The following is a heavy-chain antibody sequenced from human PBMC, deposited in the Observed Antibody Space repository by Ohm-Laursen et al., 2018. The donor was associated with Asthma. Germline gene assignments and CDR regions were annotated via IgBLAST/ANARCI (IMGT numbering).Heavy chain of an antibody. J-gene: IGHJ4*02. D-gene: IGHD3-3*01. V-gene: IGHV3-74*01. CDR3: ARDVMEWYLPAFDF. CDR1: GFTVSNYW. Sequence: SLRLSCTASGFTVSNYWVHWVRQAPGKGLVWVSRINGDGSTTTYADSVNGRFTVSRDDSKNTLYLQMNSLRPDDTAVYYCARDVMEWYLPAFDFWGQGTLVTVST. CDR2: INGDGSTT.